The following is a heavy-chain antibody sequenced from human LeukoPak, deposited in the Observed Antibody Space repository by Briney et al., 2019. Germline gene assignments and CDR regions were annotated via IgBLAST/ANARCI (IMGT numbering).Heavy chain of an antibody. V-gene: IGHV1-69*06. CDR1: GGTFSSYA. Sequence: PVKVSCKASGGTFSSYAISWVRQAPGQGLEWMGGIIPIFGTANYAQKFQGRVTITADKSTSTAYMELSSLRSEDTAVYYCARGLTDIVVVPAATYFDYWGQGTLVTVSS. CDR3: ARGLTDIVVVPAATYFDY. J-gene: IGHJ4*02. D-gene: IGHD2-2*01. CDR2: IIPIFGTA.